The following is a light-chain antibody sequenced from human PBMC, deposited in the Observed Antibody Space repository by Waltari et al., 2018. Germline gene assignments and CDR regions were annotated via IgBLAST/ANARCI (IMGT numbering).Light chain of an antibody. CDR1: ECVSNN. CDR2: GAS. V-gene: IGKV3-15*01. J-gene: IGKJ4*01. Sequence: EIVMTQSPVSLSVSPGESATLSCRASECVSNNLAWYQQRPGQTPRILIYGASTRATGVAPRFSGTRSGTEFALTISSLQSEDFALYYCQQYRNWPPLTFGGGTKVEIK. CDR3: QQYRNWPPLT.